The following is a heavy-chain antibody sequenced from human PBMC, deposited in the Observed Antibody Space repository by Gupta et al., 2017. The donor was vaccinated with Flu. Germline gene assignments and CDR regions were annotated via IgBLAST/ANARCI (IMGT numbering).Heavy chain of an antibody. Sequence: EVQLVESGGGLVKPGGSLRLSCAASGFTFSNAWMSWVRQAPGKGLERVGRIKSKTDGGTTDYAAPVKGRFTISRDDSKNTLYLQMNSLKTEDTAVYYCTTDWGRYSGSYSRLGPFDYWGQGTLVTVSS. CDR3: TTDWGRYSGSYSRLGPFDY. CDR2: IKSKTDGGTT. J-gene: IGHJ4*02. V-gene: IGHV3-15*01. CDR1: GFTFSNAW. D-gene: IGHD1-26*01.